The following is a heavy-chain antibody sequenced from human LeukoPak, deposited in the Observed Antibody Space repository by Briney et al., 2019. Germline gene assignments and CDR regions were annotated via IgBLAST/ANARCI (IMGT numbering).Heavy chain of an antibody. Sequence: GGSLRLSCEASGFTFNNYAMSWVRQAPGKGLEWVSAISGSGGSTYYADSVKGRFTISRDITKNSLYLQMNSLRAEDTAVYYCARVRGSCSGGTCYCDNWGQGTLVTVSS. CDR1: GFTFNNYA. V-gene: IGHV3-23*01. CDR3: ARVRGSCSGGTCYCDN. D-gene: IGHD2-15*01. CDR2: ISGSGGST. J-gene: IGHJ4*02.